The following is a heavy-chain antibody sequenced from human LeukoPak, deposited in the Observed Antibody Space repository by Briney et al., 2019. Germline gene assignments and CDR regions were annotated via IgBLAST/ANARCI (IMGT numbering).Heavy chain of an antibody. D-gene: IGHD3-3*01. Sequence: PSETLSLTSLVPGGSLSDYYWSWIRQPPGKGLEWIGYIYYSGDTNYNPSLKGRVTISVDTSKNQFFLKMSSVTTTATAVYYCARASPVRRSDYFDYWGQGTLVAVSS. J-gene: IGHJ4*02. CDR2: IYYSGDT. V-gene: IGHV4-59*01. CDR1: GGSLSDYY. CDR3: ARASPVRRSDYFDY.